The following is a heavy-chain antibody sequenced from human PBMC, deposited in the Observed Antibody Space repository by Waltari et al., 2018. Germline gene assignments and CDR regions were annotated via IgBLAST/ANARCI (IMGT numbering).Heavy chain of an antibody. CDR2: IGYDGSNK. J-gene: IGHJ4*02. CDR1: GFTFSSYG. CDR3: AKDVAGQLVLNYFDY. D-gene: IGHD6-6*01. V-gene: IGHV3-30*18. Sequence: QVQLVESGGGVVQPGRSLRLSCAASGFTFSSYGMHWVRQAPGKGLEWVAVIGYDGSNKYYADSVKGRFTISRDNSKNTLYLQMNSLRAEDTAVYYCAKDVAGQLVLNYFDYWGQGTLVTVSS.